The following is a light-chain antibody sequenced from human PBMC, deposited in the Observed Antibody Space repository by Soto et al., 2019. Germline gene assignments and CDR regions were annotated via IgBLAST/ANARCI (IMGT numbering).Light chain of an antibody. V-gene: IGLV2-11*01. Sequence: QSALTQPRSVSGSPGQSVTISCTGTSSDVGSNNYVSWYQQHPGKAPKLMIYDVSKRPSGVPDRSSGSKSGNTASLTVSGLQTEDEADYYCCSFAGRYRVFGGGTKLTVL. CDR2: DVS. CDR3: CSFAGRYRV. J-gene: IGLJ2*01. CDR1: SSDVGSNNY.